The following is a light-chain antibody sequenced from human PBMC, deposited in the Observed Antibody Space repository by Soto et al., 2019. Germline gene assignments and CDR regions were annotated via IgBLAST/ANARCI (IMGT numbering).Light chain of an antibody. CDR2: AAS. V-gene: IGKV3-20*01. J-gene: IGKJ1*01. CDR3: QQSLKSPWK. Sequence: EIVLTQSPGTLSLSPGERGTLSCRASQSVSTRYFAWYQQKPGQAPRLLIYAASRRATGTPDRFSASGSGSDFTLTISRLEPEDVAVYYCQQSLKSPWKFGQGTKV. CDR1: QSVSTRY.